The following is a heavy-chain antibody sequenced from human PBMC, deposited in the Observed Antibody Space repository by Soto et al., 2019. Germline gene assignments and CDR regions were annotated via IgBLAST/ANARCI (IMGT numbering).Heavy chain of an antibody. Sequence: SETLSLTCTVSGDSISKTNWWSWVRQPPGTGLEWIGEIHQSGSTNYSPSLKGRVTISVDNSKNQFSLKLRSVSAADTAVYYCARVPIIVEIPPAPSGWFDPWGQGTLVTVSS. CDR1: GDSISKTNW. CDR3: ARVPIIVEIPPAPSGWFDP. CDR2: IHQSGST. D-gene: IGHD2-2*01. V-gene: IGHV4-4*02. J-gene: IGHJ5*02.